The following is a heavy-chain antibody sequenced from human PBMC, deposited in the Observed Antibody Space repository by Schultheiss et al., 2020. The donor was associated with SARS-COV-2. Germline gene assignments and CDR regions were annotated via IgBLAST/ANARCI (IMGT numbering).Heavy chain of an antibody. J-gene: IGHJ5*02. Sequence: ASVKVSCKASGYTFTSYYMHWVRQAPGQGLEWMGIINPSGGSTSYAQKFQGRVTMTRDTSTSTVYMELSSLRSEDTAVYYCARWYCSSTSCYRGGVYNWFDPWGQGTLVTVSS. CDR1: GYTFTSYY. D-gene: IGHD2-2*01. V-gene: IGHV1-46*01. CDR2: INPSGGST. CDR3: ARWYCSSTSCYRGGVYNWFDP.